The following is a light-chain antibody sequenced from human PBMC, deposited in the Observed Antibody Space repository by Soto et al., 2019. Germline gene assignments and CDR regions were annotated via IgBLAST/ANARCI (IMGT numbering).Light chain of an antibody. CDR1: QSVSSY. V-gene: IGKV3-11*01. CDR3: QQRSNWPPYT. CDR2: DAS. J-gene: IGKJ2*01. Sequence: EIVLTQSPATLSLSPGERATLSCRASQSVSSYLAWYHQKPGQAPRLLIYDASNRATGIPARFSGSGYGTDFTLTISSLEPEDFAVYYCQQRSNWPPYTFGQGTKLEIK.